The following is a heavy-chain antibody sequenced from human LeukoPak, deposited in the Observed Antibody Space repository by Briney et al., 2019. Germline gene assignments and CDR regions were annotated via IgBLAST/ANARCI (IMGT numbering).Heavy chain of an antibody. J-gene: IGHJ6*02. Sequence: PSETLSLTCTVSGGSISSYYWSWIRQPPGKGLEWIGYIYYSGSTNYNPSLKSRVTISVDTSKNQFSLKLSSVTAADTAVYYCARERKSDYGDYYGMDVWGQGTTVTVSS. CDR3: ARERKSDYGDYYGMDV. V-gene: IGHV4-59*01. CDR2: IYYSGST. D-gene: IGHD4-17*01. CDR1: GGSISSYY.